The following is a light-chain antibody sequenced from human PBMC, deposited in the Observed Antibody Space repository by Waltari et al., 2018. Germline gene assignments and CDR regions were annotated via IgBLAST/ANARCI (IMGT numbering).Light chain of an antibody. J-gene: IGKJ1*01. CDR1: QSVSSSY. CDR2: GAS. CDR3: QQYGSSPPEGT. Sequence: EIVLTQSPGTLSLSPGERATLSCRASQSVSSSYLAWYQQKPGQAPRLLIYGASSRATGIPDRFSGSGSGTDFTLTISRLEPEDFAVYYCQQYGSSPPEGTFGQGTKVEI. V-gene: IGKV3-20*01.